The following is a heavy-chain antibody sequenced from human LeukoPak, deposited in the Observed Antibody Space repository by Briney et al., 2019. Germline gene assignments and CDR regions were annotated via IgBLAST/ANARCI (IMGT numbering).Heavy chain of an antibody. V-gene: IGHV3-33*08. CDR3: AREIVWNYVGYYYYYYGMDV. CDR2: IWYDGSNK. J-gene: IGHJ6*02. CDR1: GFTFSSYG. Sequence: GGSLRLSCVASGFTFSSYGMHWVRQAPGKGLEWVAVIWYDGSNKYYADSVKGRFTISRDNSKNTLYLQMNSLRAEDTAVYYCAREIVWNYVGYYYYYYGMDVWGQGTTVTVSS. D-gene: IGHD1-7*01.